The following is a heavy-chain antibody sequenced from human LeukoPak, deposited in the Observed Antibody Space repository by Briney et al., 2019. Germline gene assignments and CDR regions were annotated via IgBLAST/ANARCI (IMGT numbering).Heavy chain of an antibody. Sequence: SETLSLTCTVSGGSISSGSYYWSWIRQPAGKGLEWIGRICTSGSTNYNPSLKSRVTISVDTSKNQFSLKLSSVTAADTAVYYCARGYDFWSGYYDGGFDYWGQGTLVTVSS. CDR2: ICTSGST. CDR3: ARGYDFWSGYYDGGFDY. D-gene: IGHD3-3*01. J-gene: IGHJ4*02. CDR1: GGSISSGSYY. V-gene: IGHV4-61*02.